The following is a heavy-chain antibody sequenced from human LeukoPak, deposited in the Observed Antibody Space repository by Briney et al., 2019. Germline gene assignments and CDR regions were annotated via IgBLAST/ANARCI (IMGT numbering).Heavy chain of an antibody. CDR2: INPADSEI. D-gene: IGHD3-10*02. V-gene: IGHV5-51*01. Sequence: GESLKISCKGSGYTFTNSWIGWVRQMPGKGLELMGIINPADSEIRYSPSFQGQVTISADKSISTAYLQWSSLKASDTAIYFCARRLMLGGNSWLNWFAPWGQGTLVTVSS. CDR1: GYTFTNSW. CDR3: ARRLMLGGNSWLNWFAP. J-gene: IGHJ5*02.